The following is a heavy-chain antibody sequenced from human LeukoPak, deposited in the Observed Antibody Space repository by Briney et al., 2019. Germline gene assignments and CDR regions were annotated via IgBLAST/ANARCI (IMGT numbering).Heavy chain of an antibody. D-gene: IGHD3-10*01. CDR2: MNPNSGNT. V-gene: IGHV1-8*01. CDR3: ARADGSGTPYGMDV. Sequence: ASVKVSCKASGYTFTSYDINWVRQATGQGLEWMGWMNPNSGNTGYAQKVQGRVTMTRNTSISTAYMELSSLRSEDTAVYYCARADGSGTPYGMDVWGQGTTVTVSS. J-gene: IGHJ6*02. CDR1: GYTFTSYD.